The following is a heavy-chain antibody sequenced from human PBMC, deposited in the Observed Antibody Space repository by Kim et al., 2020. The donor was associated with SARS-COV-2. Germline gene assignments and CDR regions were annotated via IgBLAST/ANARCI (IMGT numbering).Heavy chain of an antibody. CDR2: T. Sequence: TYYANSVQGRFTIAKDDSKRTLYLQMTGLRADDTALYYCARNFPGESFDSWGQGTLLTVST. V-gene: IGHV3-53*01. CDR3: ARNFPGESFDS. J-gene: IGHJ4*02. D-gene: IGHD3-16*01.